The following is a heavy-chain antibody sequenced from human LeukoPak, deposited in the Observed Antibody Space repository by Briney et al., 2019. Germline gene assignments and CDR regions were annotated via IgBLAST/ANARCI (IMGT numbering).Heavy chain of an antibody. V-gene: IGHV1-3*01. D-gene: IGHD4-17*01. J-gene: IGHJ4*02. CDR2: INAGNGNT. CDR1: GYTFTSYA. Sequence: ASVKVSCTASGYTFTSYAMHWVRQAPGQRLEWMGWINAGNGNTKYSQKFQGRVTITRDTSASTAYMELSSLRSEDTAVYYCARIYGDYDPVDYWGQGTLVTVSS. CDR3: ARIYGDYDPVDY.